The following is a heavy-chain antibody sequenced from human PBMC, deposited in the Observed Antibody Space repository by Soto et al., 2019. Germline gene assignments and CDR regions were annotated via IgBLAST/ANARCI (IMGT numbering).Heavy chain of an antibody. V-gene: IGHV2-5*01. Sequence: QITLKESGPTLVNPTQTLTLTCTFSGFSLSTSRVGVGWIRQPPGKALEWLALIYWTDGKRYSPSLKSRLTIAKDNSKNHVVLTMTNMDPVDTATYFCARRPDYYDSSGYRYYFDYWGQGTLVTVCS. CDR1: GFSLSTSRVG. CDR2: IYWTDGK. J-gene: IGHJ4*02. CDR3: ARRPDYYDSSGYRYYFDY. D-gene: IGHD3-22*01.